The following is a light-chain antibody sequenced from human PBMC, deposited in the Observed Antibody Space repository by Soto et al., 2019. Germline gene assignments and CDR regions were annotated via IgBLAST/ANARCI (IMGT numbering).Light chain of an antibody. V-gene: IGKV1-39*01. Sequence: DMQKTQSPSALSDSVGDRVKITCKASQSISTYLNWYQQKVCKAPKLQIYAAFSLQRGVASRFSGSGSGTAFTLTISSLQPEDCATYCCQQSYSTPRTFGQGTKLEIK. CDR1: QSISTY. J-gene: IGKJ2*02. CDR3: QQSYSTPRT. CDR2: AAF.